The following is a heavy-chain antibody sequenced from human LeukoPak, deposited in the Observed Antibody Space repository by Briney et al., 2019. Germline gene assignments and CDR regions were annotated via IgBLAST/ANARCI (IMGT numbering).Heavy chain of an antibody. V-gene: IGHV1-8*01. CDR1: GYTFTSYD. CDR3: ARPPNYSNYAEGWGFYYYYYMDV. CDR2: MNPNSGNT. J-gene: IGHJ6*03. Sequence: ASVKVSCKASGYTFTSYDINWVRQATGQGLEWMGWMNPNSGNTGYAQKFQGRVTMTRNTSINTAYMELSSLRSEDTAVYYCARPPNYSNYAEGWGFYYYYYMDVWGKGTTVTVPS. D-gene: IGHD4-11*01.